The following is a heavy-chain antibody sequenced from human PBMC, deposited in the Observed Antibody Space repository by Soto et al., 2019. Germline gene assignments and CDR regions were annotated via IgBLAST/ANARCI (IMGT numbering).Heavy chain of an antibody. V-gene: IGHV3-30*18. Sequence: GGSLRLSCAASGFTFSSYGMHWVRQAPGKGLEWVAVISYDGSNKYYADSVKGRFTISRDNSKNTLYLQMNSLRAEDTAVYYCAKVRYYDFWSGYKGNDYWGQGTLVTVSS. J-gene: IGHJ4*02. CDR2: ISYDGSNK. D-gene: IGHD3-3*01. CDR3: AKVRYYDFWSGYKGNDY. CDR1: GFTFSSYG.